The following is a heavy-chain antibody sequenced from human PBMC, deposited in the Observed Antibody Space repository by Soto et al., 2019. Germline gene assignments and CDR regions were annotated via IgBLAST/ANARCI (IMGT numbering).Heavy chain of an antibody. V-gene: IGHV4-34*01. D-gene: IGHD3-3*01. CDR1: GGSFSCYY. Sequence: SETLSLTCAVYGGSFSCYYWSWIRQPPGKGLEWIGEINHSGSTNYNPSLKSRVTISVDTSKNQFSLKLSSVTAADTAVYYCARGRRDRMNYDFWSGYYTGIKCYGMDVWGQGTTVTVSS. CDR2: INHSGST. J-gene: IGHJ6*02. CDR3: ARGRRDRMNYDFWSGYYTGIKCYGMDV.